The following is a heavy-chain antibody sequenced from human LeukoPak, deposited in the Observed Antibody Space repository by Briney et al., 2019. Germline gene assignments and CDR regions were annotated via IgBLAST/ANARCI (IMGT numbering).Heavy chain of an antibody. CDR3: ASSASSSWSKEDY. V-gene: IGHV3-30-3*01. D-gene: IGHD6-13*01. Sequence: GGSLRLSCAASGFTFSSYAMHWIRQAPGKGLEWVAVISYDGSNKYYAGSVKGRFTISRDNSKSTLYLQMNSLRAEDTAVYYCASSASSSWSKEDYWGQGTLVTVSS. CDR1: GFTFSSYA. CDR2: ISYDGSNK. J-gene: IGHJ4*02.